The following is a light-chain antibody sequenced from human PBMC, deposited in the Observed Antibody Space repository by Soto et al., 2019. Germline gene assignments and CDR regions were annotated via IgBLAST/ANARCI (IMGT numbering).Light chain of an antibody. CDR2: KAS. Sequence: DIQMTQSPSTLSASVGDRVTITCRASQSISSWLAWYQQKPGKAPKLLIYKASSLESGVPSRFSGSGSGTEFTLTISRLQPDDFPTYYCQQYNRYPYTFGQGTKLEIK. J-gene: IGKJ2*01. CDR3: QQYNRYPYT. V-gene: IGKV1-5*03. CDR1: QSISSW.